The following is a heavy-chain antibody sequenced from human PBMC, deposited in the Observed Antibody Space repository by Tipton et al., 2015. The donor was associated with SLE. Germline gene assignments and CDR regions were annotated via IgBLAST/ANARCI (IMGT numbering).Heavy chain of an antibody. CDR1: GGSVNNENFY. J-gene: IGHJ4*02. D-gene: IGHD6-6*01. CDR3: ARDRGSSTSLGYFDS. V-gene: IGHV4-61*02. CDR2: VYTSGRT. Sequence: LRLSCTVSGGSVNNENFYWNWIRQPAGKGLEWIGRVYTSGRTNYNPSLKSRVTISVDTYKDQFSLKLTSVTAADTAVYYCARDRGSSTSLGYFDSWGQGTLVTVSS.